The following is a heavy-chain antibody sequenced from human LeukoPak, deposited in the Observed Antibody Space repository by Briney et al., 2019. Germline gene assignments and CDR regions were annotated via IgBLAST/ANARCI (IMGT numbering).Heavy chain of an antibody. D-gene: IGHD1-7*01. V-gene: IGHV5-51*01. Sequence: GESLKISCKGSGYRFTTYWIGWVRQLPGKGLEWMGIIYPGDSDARYSPSFQGQVTISADKSISTAYLQWSSLMASDTAMYFCATPTLGTIGEYLFDYWGQGTLVTVSS. CDR1: GYRFTTYW. CDR2: IYPGDSDA. CDR3: ATPTLGTIGEYLFDY. J-gene: IGHJ4*02.